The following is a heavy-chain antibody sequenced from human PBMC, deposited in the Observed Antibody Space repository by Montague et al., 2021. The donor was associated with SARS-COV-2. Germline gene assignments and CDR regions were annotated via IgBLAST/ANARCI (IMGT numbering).Heavy chain of an antibody. J-gene: IGHJ4*02. CDR2: IDWDDDK. Sequence: PALVKRTQTLTLTCTFSGFSLSTSGMRASWIRQPPGKALEWLARIDWDDDKFYSTSLKTRLTISKDTSKNQVVLTMTNMDPVDTATYYCARSYYDILTAYYTPFDYWGQGTLVTVSS. V-gene: IGHV2-70*04. CDR1: GFSLSTSGMR. CDR3: ARSYYDILTAYYTPFDY. D-gene: IGHD3-9*01.